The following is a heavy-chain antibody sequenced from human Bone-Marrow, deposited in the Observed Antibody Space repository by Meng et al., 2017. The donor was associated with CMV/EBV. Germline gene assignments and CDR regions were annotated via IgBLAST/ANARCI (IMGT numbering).Heavy chain of an antibody. Sequence: SQTPSLTCAVYGGSFSGYYWSWIRQPPGKGLEWIGEINHSGNTNYNPSLKSRVTISVDTSKNQFSLKLSSVTAADTAVYYCAADSGSYPGSDYWGQGTRVTVYS. J-gene: IGHJ4*02. CDR3: AADSGSYPGSDY. CDR2: INHSGNT. CDR1: GGSFSGYY. D-gene: IGHD1-26*01. V-gene: IGHV4-34*01.